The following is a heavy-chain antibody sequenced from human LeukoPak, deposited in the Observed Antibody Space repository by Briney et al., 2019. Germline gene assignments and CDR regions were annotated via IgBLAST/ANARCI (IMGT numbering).Heavy chain of an antibody. V-gene: IGHV4-59*01. Sequence: SETLSITCTVSGGSISSYYWSWIRQPPGKGLEWIGYIYYSGSTNYNPSLKSRVTISVDTSKNQFSLKLSSVTAADTAVYYCAREVFDEGATTYNWFDPWGQGTLVTVSP. CDR3: AREVFDEGATTYNWFDP. CDR2: IYYSGST. D-gene: IGHD1-26*01. J-gene: IGHJ5*02. CDR1: GGSISSYY.